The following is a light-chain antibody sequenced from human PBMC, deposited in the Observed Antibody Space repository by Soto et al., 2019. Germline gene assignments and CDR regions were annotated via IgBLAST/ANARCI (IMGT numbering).Light chain of an antibody. Sequence: EIVMTQSPATLSVSPGESATLSCRASQSVSTLLAWYQQKPGQAPRLLIYGASTRATAVPARFSGSGSGTEFTLTISRLQSEDFAVYYCHQYSSWPPYTFGQGTKVDIK. CDR1: QSVSTL. V-gene: IGKV3-15*01. CDR2: GAS. J-gene: IGKJ1*01. CDR3: HQYSSWPPYT.